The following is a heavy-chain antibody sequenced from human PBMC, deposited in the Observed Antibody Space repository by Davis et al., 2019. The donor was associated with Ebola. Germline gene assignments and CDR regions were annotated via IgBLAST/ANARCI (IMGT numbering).Heavy chain of an antibody. J-gene: IGHJ5*02. CDR3: ARSIVLMVYADPNWFDP. D-gene: IGHD2-8*01. CDR2: IYYSGST. Sequence: PSETLSLTCTVSGGSISSGGYYWSWIRQHPGKGLEWIGYIYYSGSTYYNPSLKSRVTISVDTSKNQFSLKLSSVTAADTAVYYCARSIVLMVYADPNWFDPWGQGTLVTVSS. V-gene: IGHV4-31*03. CDR1: GGSISSGGYY.